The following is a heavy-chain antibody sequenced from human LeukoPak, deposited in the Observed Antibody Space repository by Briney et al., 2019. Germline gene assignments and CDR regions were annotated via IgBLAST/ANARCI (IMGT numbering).Heavy chain of an antibody. CDR2: INHSGST. D-gene: IGHD5-12*01. CDR1: GGSFSGYY. J-gene: IGHJ5*02. Sequence: SETLSLTCAVYGGSFSGYYWSWIRQPPGKGLEWIGEINHSGSTNYNPSLKGRVTISVDTSKNQFSLKLSSVTAADTAVYYCARGRNRLRGHNWFDPWGQGTLVTVSS. V-gene: IGHV4-34*01. CDR3: ARGRNRLRGHNWFDP.